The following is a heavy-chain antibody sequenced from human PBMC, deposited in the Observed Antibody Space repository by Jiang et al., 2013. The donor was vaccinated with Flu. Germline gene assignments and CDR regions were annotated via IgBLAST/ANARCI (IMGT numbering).Heavy chain of an antibody. Sequence: GLVKPSETLSLTCTVSGGSISSSSYYWGWIRQPPGKGLEWIGSIYYSGSTYYNPSLKSRVTISVDTSKNQFSLKLSSVTAADTAVYYCASGRIAAALQPSGYYYGMDVWGQGTTVTVSS. V-gene: IGHV4-39*01. CDR2: IYYSGST. CDR3: ASGRIAAALQPSGYYYGMDV. J-gene: IGHJ6*02. D-gene: IGHD6-13*01. CDR1: GGSISSSSYY.